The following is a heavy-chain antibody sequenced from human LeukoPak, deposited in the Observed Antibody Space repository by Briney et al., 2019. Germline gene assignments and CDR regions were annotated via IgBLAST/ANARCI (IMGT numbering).Heavy chain of an antibody. V-gene: IGHV3-7*01. D-gene: IGHD5-12*01. J-gene: IGHJ4*02. CDR1: GFTFSSYA. Sequence: PGGSLRLSCAASGFTFSSYAMSWVRQAPGKGLEWVANIKQDGSEKYYVDSVKGRFTISRDNAKNSLYLQMNSLRAEDTAVYYCARIGNIVATITGDYGDYYFDYWGQGTLVTVSS. CDR3: ARIGNIVATITGDYGDYYFDY. CDR2: IKQDGSEK.